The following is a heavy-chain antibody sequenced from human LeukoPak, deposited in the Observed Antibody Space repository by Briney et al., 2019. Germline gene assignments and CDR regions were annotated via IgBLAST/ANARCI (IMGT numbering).Heavy chain of an antibody. CDR1: GYTFTGYY. V-gene: IGHV1-2*02. CDR3: ARGLLRFLVWKGHFDY. D-gene: IGHD3-3*01. Sequence: ASVKVSCKASGYTFTGYYMHWVRQAPGQGLEWMGWINPNSGGTNYAQKFQGRVTMTRDTSISTAYMELSRLRSDDTAVYYCARGLLRFLVWKGHFDYWGQGTLVTVSS. J-gene: IGHJ4*02. CDR2: INPNSGGT.